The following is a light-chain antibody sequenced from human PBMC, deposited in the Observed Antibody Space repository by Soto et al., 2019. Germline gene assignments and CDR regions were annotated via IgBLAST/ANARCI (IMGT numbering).Light chain of an antibody. CDR2: KAS. CDR1: QTISSW. Sequence: DIQMTQSPSTLSGSVVDRVTITCRASQTISSWLAWYQQKPGKAPKLLIYKASTLKSGVPSRFSGSGSGTEFTLTISSLQPDDFATYYCQQYKSYSRMFGQGTKVDIK. CDR3: QQYKSYSRM. V-gene: IGKV1-5*03. J-gene: IGKJ1*01.